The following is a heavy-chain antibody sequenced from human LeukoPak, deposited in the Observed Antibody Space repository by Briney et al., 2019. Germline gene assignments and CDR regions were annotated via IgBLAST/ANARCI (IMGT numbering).Heavy chain of an antibody. Sequence: ASVKVSCKASGYTFTNYEIHWVRQAPGQRLEWMGWINAGNAKTKYSQKFQGRVTLTRDTSASTAYMELSSLRSEDTAVYYCARDQYYYDSSGYWPDNAFDIWGQGTMVTVSS. D-gene: IGHD3-22*01. J-gene: IGHJ3*02. V-gene: IGHV1-3*01. CDR3: ARDQYYYDSSGYWPDNAFDI. CDR1: GYTFTNYE. CDR2: INAGNAKT.